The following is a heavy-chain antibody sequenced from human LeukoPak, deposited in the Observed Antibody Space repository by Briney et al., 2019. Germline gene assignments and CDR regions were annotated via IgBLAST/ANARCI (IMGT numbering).Heavy chain of an antibody. CDR1: GGSIRSYF. J-gene: IGHJ3*02. Sequence: TSETLSLTCTVSGGSIRSYFWSWLRQPPGKGLEWIGYIWDTEITDYNPSLKSRVTISLDTSKNHFSQKLRSVTAADTALYFCARGLVLATDDAFDIWGQGTLVTVSS. CDR3: ARGLVLATDDAFDI. CDR2: IWDTEIT. V-gene: IGHV4-59*01. D-gene: IGHD5-12*01.